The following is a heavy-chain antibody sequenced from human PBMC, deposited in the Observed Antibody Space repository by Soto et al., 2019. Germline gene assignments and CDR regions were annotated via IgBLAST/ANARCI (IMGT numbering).Heavy chain of an antibody. V-gene: IGHV3-23*01. CDR3: AKAWEGEDIVVVVAAIYFDF. CDR2: ISGSGGST. Sequence: GGSLRLSCAASGFTFTSYAMSWVRQAPGKGLEWVSVISGSGGSTYHADSVKGRFTISRDNSKNTLYLQMNSLRAEDTAVYYCAKAWEGEDIVVVVAAIYFDFWGQGTLVTVSS. CDR1: GFTFTSYA. D-gene: IGHD2-15*01. J-gene: IGHJ4*02.